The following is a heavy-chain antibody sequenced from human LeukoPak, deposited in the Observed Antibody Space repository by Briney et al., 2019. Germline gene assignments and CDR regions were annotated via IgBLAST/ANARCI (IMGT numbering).Heavy chain of an antibody. CDR3: ARVSSGWFLQTDFDY. V-gene: IGHV7-4-1*02. D-gene: IGHD6-19*01. J-gene: IGHJ4*02. Sequence: ASVKVSCKAPGYTFTSYDINWVRQAPGQGLEWMGWINTNTGNPTYAQGFTGRFVFSLDTSVSTAYLQISSLKAEDTAVYYCARVSSGWFLQTDFDYWGQGTLVTVSS. CDR1: GYTFTSYD. CDR2: INTNTGNP.